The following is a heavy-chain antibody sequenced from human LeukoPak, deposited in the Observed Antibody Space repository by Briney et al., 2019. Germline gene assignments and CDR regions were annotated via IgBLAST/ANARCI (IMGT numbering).Heavy chain of an antibody. Sequence: ASVKVSCKASGYTFTGYYLHWVRQAPGQGLEWMGWINPNSGATNYAQKFQGRVTMTRDTSISTAYMELSSLRFDDTAVYYCAREIAVAGIDYWGQGTLVTVSS. D-gene: IGHD6-19*01. J-gene: IGHJ4*02. CDR2: INPNSGAT. CDR3: AREIAVAGIDY. CDR1: GYTFTGYY. V-gene: IGHV1-2*02.